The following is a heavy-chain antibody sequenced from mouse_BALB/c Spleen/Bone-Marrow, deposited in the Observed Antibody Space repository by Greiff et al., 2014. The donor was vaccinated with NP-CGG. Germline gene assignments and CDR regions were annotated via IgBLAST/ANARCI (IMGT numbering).Heavy chain of an antibody. D-gene: IGHD1-1*01. CDR2: IDPANGNT. Sequence: ESGAELVKPGASVKLSCTASGFNIKDTYMYWVKQRPEQGLEWIGRIDPANGNTKYDPKFQDKATITADTSSNTAYLQLSSLTSEDTAVYYCARYYYGSSLFAYWGQGTPVTVSA. J-gene: IGHJ3*01. V-gene: IGHV14-3*02. CDR3: ARYYYGSSLFAY. CDR1: GFNIKDTY.